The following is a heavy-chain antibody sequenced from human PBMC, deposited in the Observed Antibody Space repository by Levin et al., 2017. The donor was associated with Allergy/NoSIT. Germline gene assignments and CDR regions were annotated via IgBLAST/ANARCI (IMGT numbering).Heavy chain of an antibody. D-gene: IGHD3-10*01. CDR3: VSGGGYYGSW. Sequence: PGGSLRLSCEASGFTFSDYWMSWVRQPSGKGLEWVARIYKGRNEISYVDSVKGRFTISIDDGKKSLYLQMNSLRVEDTAVYYCVSGGGYYGSWWGQGALVTVSS. CDR2: IYKGRNEI. V-gene: IGHV3-7*05. CDR1: GFTFSDYW. J-gene: IGHJ1*01.